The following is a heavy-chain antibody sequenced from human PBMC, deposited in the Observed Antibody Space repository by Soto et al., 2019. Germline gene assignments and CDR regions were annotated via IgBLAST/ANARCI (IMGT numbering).Heavy chain of an antibody. Sequence: QLVQSGAEVKKPGSSVKVSCKVSGGTFSSYTITWVRQAPGEGLEWMARIIPMFDIINYAQKFQGRVTITADKSTNTAYMELTSLKSDDTAVYYCARVEHEVSGMHLWGQGTTVTVSS. CDR1: GGTFSSYT. J-gene: IGHJ6*02. CDR2: IIPMFDII. V-gene: IGHV1-69*02. CDR3: ARVEHEVSGMHL.